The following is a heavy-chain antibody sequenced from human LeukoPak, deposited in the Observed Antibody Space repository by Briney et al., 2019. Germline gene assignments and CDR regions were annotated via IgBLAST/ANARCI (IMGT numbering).Heavy chain of an antibody. V-gene: IGHV3-53*01. CDR1: AFSVSSNY. J-gene: IGHJ6*02. Sequence: GGSQRLSCAASAFSVSSNYTSWVRQAPGKGLEWVSVIYSGGSTYYADSVKGRFTISRDKSKNTVYLQMNSLSAEDTAIYYCARVASTSPYFYGMDVWGQGTTVTVSS. CDR2: IYSGGST. CDR3: ARVASTSPYFYGMDV.